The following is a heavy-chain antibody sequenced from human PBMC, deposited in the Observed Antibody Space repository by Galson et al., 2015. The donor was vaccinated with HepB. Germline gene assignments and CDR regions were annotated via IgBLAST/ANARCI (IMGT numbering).Heavy chain of an antibody. D-gene: IGHD3-3*01. V-gene: IGHV1-18*01. CDR2: IHGYHGDT. CDR3: ARDHAPTYYDFWSGITSGGFDV. CDR1: GYSFSNYA. J-gene: IGHJ3*01. Sequence: SVKVSCKASGYSFSNYAITWVRQAPGQGLEWLGWIHGYHGDTNYAQNFQGRVFMTTDRSTNTAYMELRSLRSDDTAIYYCARDHAPTYYDFWSGITSGGFDVWGQGTLVTVSS.